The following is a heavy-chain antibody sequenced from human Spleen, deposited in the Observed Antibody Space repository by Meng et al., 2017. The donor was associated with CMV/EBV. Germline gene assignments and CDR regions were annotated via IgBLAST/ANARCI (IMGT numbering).Heavy chain of an antibody. CDR3: ARGGETYTGSYYSPFDY. CDR2: FNPKSGGS. Sequence: ASVKVSCKASGYTFTSYYMHWVRQAPGQGLEWIGWFNPKSGGSNYAQKFQGRVTMIRDTFISAAYMELSRLRSDDTAVYYCARGGETYTGSYYSPFDYWGQGTVVTVSS. V-gene: IGHV1-2*02. CDR1: GYTFTSYY. J-gene: IGHJ4*02. D-gene: IGHD1-26*01.